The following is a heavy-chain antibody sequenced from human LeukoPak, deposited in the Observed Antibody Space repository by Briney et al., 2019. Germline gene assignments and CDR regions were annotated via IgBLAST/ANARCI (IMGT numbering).Heavy chain of an antibody. J-gene: IGHJ4*02. D-gene: IGHD6-19*01. V-gene: IGHV3-74*01. Sequence: GGSLRLSCAASGFTFSSYWMHWVRQAPGKGLVWVSHINSDGSSTSYADSVKGRFTISRDNAKNTLYLQMNSLRAEDTAVYYCAKDKQWLAPLYYFDYWGQGTLVTVSS. CDR3: AKDKQWLAPLYYFDY. CDR1: GFTFSSYW. CDR2: INSDGSST.